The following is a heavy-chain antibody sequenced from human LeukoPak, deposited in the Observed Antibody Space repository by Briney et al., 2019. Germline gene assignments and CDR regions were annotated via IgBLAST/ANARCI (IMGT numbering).Heavy chain of an antibody. V-gene: IGHV1-2*02. J-gene: IGHJ4*02. CDR2: INPNSGGT. CDR3: ARVVGGNYYGSETGDY. Sequence: ASVKVSCKASGYTFTGYFMHWVRQAPGQGLECMGWINPNSGGTKYAQKFQGRVTMTRDTSITTTYMELSSLRSDDTAVYCCARVVGGNYYGSETGDYWGQGTLVSVSS. D-gene: IGHD3-10*01. CDR1: GYTFTGYF.